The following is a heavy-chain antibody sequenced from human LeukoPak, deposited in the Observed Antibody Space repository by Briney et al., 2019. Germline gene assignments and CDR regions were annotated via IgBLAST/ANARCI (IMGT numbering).Heavy chain of an antibody. Sequence: PGGSLRLSCAASGFTFSSYAMSWVRQAPGKGLEWVSAISGSGGSTYYADSVKVRFTISRDTSKNMGYLQMNSLRDEDTAVYYCEKDWGLWYFDLWGRGTLVTVSS. CDR2: ISGSGGST. CDR1: GFTFSSYA. D-gene: IGHD7-27*01. J-gene: IGHJ2*01. CDR3: EKDWGLWYFDL. V-gene: IGHV3-23*01.